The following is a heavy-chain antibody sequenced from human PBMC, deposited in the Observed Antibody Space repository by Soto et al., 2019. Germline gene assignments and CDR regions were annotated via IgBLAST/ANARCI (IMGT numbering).Heavy chain of an antibody. D-gene: IGHD4-17*01. J-gene: IGHJ6*02. Sequence: GGSLRLSCAASGFTFSSYAMSWVRQAPGKGLEWVSAISGSGGSTYYADSVKGRFTISRDNSKNTLYLQMNSLRAEDTAVYYCAKTFYGDYNYYYYGMDVWGQGTTVTVSS. CDR1: GFTFSSYA. CDR3: AKTFYGDYNYYYYGMDV. V-gene: IGHV3-23*01. CDR2: ISGSGGST.